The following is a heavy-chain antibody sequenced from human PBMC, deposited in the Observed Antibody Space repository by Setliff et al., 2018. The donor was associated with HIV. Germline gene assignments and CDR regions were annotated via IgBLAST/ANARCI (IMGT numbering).Heavy chain of an antibody. Sequence: LRLSCAASGFTFSSYAVSWVRQAPGKGLEWVSTISGSGGSTYYADSVKGRFTISRDNSKNTVYLRMNSLRAEDTALYYCAKGYSSGYVLDYWGQGTRVTVSS. D-gene: IGHD5-18*01. J-gene: IGHJ4*02. CDR1: GFTFSSYA. CDR2: ISGSGGST. V-gene: IGHV3-23*01. CDR3: AKGYSSGYVLDY.